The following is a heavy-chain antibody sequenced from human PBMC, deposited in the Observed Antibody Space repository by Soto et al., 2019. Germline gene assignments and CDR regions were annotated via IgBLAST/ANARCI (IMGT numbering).Heavy chain of an antibody. CDR1: Y. CDR3: ARTTVTTYYYYGMDV. J-gene: IGHJ6*02. V-gene: IGHV4-31*02. D-gene: IGHD4-17*01. Sequence: YWSWIRQHPGKGLEWIGYIYYSGSTYYNPSLKSRVTISVDTSKNQFSLKLSSVTAADTAVYYCARTTVTTYYYYGMDVWGQGTTVTVSS. CDR2: IYYSGST.